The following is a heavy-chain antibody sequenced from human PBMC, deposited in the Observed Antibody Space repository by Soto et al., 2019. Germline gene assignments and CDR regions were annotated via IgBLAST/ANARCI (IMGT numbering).Heavy chain of an antibody. D-gene: IGHD6-6*01. CDR3: ARYTSSSKVCDACMDV. V-gene: IGHV3-30-3*01. J-gene: IGHJ6*02. CDR1: GFTFSSYA. CDR2: ISYDGSNK. Sequence: QLGGSMRLSCAASGFTFSSYAMHWVRQAPGKGLEWVAVISYDGSNKYYADSVKGRFTISRDNSKNTLYLQMNSLRAEDTAVYYCARYTSSSKVCDACMDVWGQGTTVTVSS.